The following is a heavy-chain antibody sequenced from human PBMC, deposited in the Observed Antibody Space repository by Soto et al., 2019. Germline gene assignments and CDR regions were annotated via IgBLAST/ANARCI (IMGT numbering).Heavy chain of an antibody. V-gene: IGHV3-21*01. CDR3: ASLRRFALDY. D-gene: IGHD3-10*01. CDR2: ISSSSSYI. J-gene: IGHJ4*02. Sequence: EVQLVESGGGLVKPGGSLRLSCAASEFSFNTYSMNWVRQAPGKGLEWVSSISSSSSYIYYTDSVKGRFTISRDNAKNSLYLQMDSLRAEDTAVYYCASLRRFALDYWGQGTLVTVSS. CDR1: EFSFNTYS.